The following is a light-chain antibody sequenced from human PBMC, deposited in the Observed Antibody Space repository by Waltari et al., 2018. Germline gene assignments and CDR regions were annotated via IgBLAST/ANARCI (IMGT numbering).Light chain of an antibody. CDR1: TLGQKY. V-gene: IGLV3-1*01. CDR3: QAWDRNTVV. Sequence: SYELIQTPSVSVSPGQTANLACSGKTLGQKYVSWYRQKPGQSPVLIIYEDNKRPSGIPERISGSNSGNAATLTISDTQAMDEADYYCQAWDRNTVVFGGGTELTVL. J-gene: IGLJ3*02. CDR2: EDN.